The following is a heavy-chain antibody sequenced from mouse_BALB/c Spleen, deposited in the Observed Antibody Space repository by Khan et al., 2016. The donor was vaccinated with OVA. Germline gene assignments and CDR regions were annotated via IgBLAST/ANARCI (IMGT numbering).Heavy chain of an antibody. CDR1: GFAFNSYD. V-gene: IGHV5-9*02. D-gene: IGHD2-10*01. J-gene: IGHJ3*01. CDR2: ISSTGSYT. CDR3: TRPSYYGNPWFTY. Sequence: EVKLVESGGGLVKPGGSLKLSCEVSGFAFNSYDMSWVRQTPEKRLEWVATISSTGSYTYYPGSVKGRFTISRATARNTLYLQMSSLRSEDTALYYCTRPSYYGNPWFTYGGQGTLVTVSA.